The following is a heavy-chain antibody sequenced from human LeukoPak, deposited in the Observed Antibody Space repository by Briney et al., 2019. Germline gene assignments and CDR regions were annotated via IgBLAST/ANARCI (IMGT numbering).Heavy chain of an antibody. D-gene: IGHD6-13*01. J-gene: IGHJ6*03. CDR3: AKDGAIASVGYYYYMDV. V-gene: IGHV3-23*01. Sequence: GGSLRLSCTPSGFIFSNYAMTWVRQAPGMGLEWVSTISGGGGLTFYTDSVRGRFTISRDNSKNALFLQMNSLRAEDTAVYYCAKDGAIASVGYYYYMDVWGKGTTVTVSS. CDR1: GFIFSNYA. CDR2: ISGGGGLT.